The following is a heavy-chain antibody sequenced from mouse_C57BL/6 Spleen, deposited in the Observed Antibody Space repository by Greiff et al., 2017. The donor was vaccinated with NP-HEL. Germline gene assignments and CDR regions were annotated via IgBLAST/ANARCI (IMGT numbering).Heavy chain of an antibody. CDR1: GFTFSDYG. CDR3: ARTGWDDYAMDY. CDR2: ISSGSSTI. V-gene: IGHV5-17*01. D-gene: IGHD4-1*01. J-gene: IGHJ4*01. Sequence: EVKLMESGGGLVKPGGSLKLSCAASGFTFSDYGMHWVRQAPEKGLEWVAYISSGSSTIYYADTVKGRFTISRDNAKNTLFLQMTSLRSEDTAMYYCARTGWDDYAMDYWGQGTSVTVSS.